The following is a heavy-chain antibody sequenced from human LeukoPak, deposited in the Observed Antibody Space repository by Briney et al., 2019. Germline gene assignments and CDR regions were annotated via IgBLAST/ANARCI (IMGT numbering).Heavy chain of an antibody. Sequence: GGSLRLSCAASGFSFISYSMSWVRQAPGKGLEWVSSISSSAGDIYYADSVKGRFTISRDNAKNSLYLQMNSLRAEDTAIYYCARDGDGLKPLDYWGQGTLVIVSS. J-gene: IGHJ4*02. CDR3: ARDGDGLKPLDY. CDR2: ISSSAGDI. CDR1: GFSFISYS. D-gene: IGHD5-24*01. V-gene: IGHV3-21*01.